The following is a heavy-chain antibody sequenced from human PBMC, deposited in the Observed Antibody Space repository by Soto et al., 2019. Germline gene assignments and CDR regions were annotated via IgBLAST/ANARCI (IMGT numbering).Heavy chain of an antibody. CDR1: GGSISSGGYY. D-gene: IGHD3-3*01. Sequence: PSETLSLTCTVSGGSISSGGYYWSWIRQHPGKGLEWIGYIYYSGSTYYNPSLKSRVTISVDTSKNQFSLKLSSVTAADTAVYYCARDVGITIFGVATKPYGMDVWGQGTTVTVSS. CDR3: ARDVGITIFGVATKPYGMDV. CDR2: IYYSGST. J-gene: IGHJ6*02. V-gene: IGHV4-31*03.